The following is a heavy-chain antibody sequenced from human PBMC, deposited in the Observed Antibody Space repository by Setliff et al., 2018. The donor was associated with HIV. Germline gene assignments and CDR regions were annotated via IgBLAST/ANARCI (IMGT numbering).Heavy chain of an antibody. V-gene: IGHV4-31*03. J-gene: IGHJ5*02. CDR2: IYYNGRT. CDR1: GVSVSSGGYY. D-gene: IGHD6-19*01. Sequence: LSLTCTVSGVSVSSGGYYWSWIRQHPGKGLEWIGHIYYNGRTLFNPALGTRLNMSVDKSVSTAYLQWSSLKASDTAMYFCARHGSAVPGLDPWGQGT. CDR3: ARHGSAVPGLDP.